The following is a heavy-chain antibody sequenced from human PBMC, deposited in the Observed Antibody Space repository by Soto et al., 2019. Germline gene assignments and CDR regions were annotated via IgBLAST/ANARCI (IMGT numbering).Heavy chain of an antibody. V-gene: IGHV3-30-3*01. Sequence: QVQLVESGGGVVQPGRSLRLSCAASGFTFSSYAMHWVRQAPGKGLEWVAVISYDGSNKYYADSVKGRFTISRDNSKNXXYLQMNSLRAEDTAVYYCARDSTMSSSWSTHAFDIWGQGTMVTVSS. CDR2: ISYDGSNK. J-gene: IGHJ3*02. CDR3: ARDSTMSSSWSTHAFDI. CDR1: GFTFSSYA. D-gene: IGHD6-13*01.